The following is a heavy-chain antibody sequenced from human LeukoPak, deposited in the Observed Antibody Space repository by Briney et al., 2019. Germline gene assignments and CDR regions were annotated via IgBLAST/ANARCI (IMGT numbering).Heavy chain of an antibody. Sequence: GGSLRLSCAASGFTFSRYWMSWVRQAPGKGLEWVANIKQDGSEKNFVDSVRGRLTISRDNAKNSLFLQMNSLRAEDTAVYYCARPYYYDSSGYPPDAFDIWGQGTMVTVSS. J-gene: IGHJ3*02. CDR1: GFTFSRYW. V-gene: IGHV3-7*01. D-gene: IGHD3-22*01. CDR3: ARPYYYDSSGYPPDAFDI. CDR2: IKQDGSEK.